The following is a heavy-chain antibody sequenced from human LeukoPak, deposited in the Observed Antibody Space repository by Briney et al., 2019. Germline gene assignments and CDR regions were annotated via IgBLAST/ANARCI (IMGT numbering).Heavy chain of an antibody. J-gene: IGHJ5*02. V-gene: IGHV3-30-3*01. D-gene: IGHD2-8*01. Sequence: GGSLRLSCTASGFTFSNAWMSWVRQAPGKGLEWVAVISYDGSNKYYADSVKGRFTISRDNSKNTLYLQMNSLRAEDTAVYYCARDPSQMVYAIEELANWFDPWGQGTLVTVSS. CDR3: ARDPSQMVYAIEELANWFDP. CDR1: GFTFSNAW. CDR2: ISYDGSNK.